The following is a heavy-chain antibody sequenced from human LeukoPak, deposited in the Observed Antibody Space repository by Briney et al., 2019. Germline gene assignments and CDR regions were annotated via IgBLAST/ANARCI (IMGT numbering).Heavy chain of an antibody. J-gene: IGHJ4*02. CDR3: ATSDCSSTSCYVPFEY. D-gene: IGHD2-2*01. CDR2: ITPIFGTA. Sequence: SVKVSCKASGGTFSSYAISWVRQAPGQGLEWMGGITPIFGTANYAQKFQGRVTITADESTSTAYMEVSSLRSEDTAVYYCATSDCSSTSCYVPFEYWGQGTQVTVSS. CDR1: GGTFSSYA. V-gene: IGHV1-69*13.